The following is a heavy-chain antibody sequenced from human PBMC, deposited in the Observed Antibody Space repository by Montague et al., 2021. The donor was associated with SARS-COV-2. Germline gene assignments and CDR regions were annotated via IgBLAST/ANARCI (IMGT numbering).Heavy chain of an antibody. CDR2: INWNGGST. CDR3: ARGIVGATVPLDYYYGMDV. CDR1: GFTFGDHG. D-gene: IGHD1-26*01. Sequence: SLRLSCAASGFTFGDHGMGWVRQAPGKGLEWVSGINWNGGSTGYADSVKGRFTISRDNAKNSLYMQMNSLRAEDTALYYCARGIVGATVPLDYYYGMDVWGQGTTVTVSS. V-gene: IGHV3-20*04. J-gene: IGHJ6*02.